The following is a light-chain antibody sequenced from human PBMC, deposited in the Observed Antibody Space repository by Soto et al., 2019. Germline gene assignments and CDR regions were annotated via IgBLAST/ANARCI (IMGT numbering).Light chain of an antibody. V-gene: IGKV1-27*01. J-gene: IGKJ2*01. CDR3: QKYNSAPHT. Sequence: DIQMTQSPSSLSASVGDRVTITCRASQGISNYLAWYQQKPGKIPKLLIYAASTLQSGVPSRFSGSGSGTEVPMTISRLQSEDVATYYCQKYNSAPHTFGQGTKLEIK. CDR1: QGISNY. CDR2: AAS.